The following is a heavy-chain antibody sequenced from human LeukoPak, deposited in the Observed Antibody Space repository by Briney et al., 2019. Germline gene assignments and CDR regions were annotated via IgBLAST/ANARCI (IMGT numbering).Heavy chain of an antibody. CDR1: GGTFSSYT. Sequence: SVKVSCKASGGTFSSYTISWVRHAPGQGLEWMGRIIPILGIANYAQKFQGRVTITADKSTSTAYMELSSLRSEDTAVYYCARGSTSSYYFDYWGQGTLVTVSS. J-gene: IGHJ4*02. CDR2: IIPILGIA. D-gene: IGHD2-2*01. V-gene: IGHV1-69*02. CDR3: ARGSTSSYYFDY.